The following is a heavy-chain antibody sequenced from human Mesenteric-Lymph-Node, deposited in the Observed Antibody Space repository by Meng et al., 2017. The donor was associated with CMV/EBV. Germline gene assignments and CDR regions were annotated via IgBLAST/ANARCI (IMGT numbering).Heavy chain of an antibody. D-gene: IGHD1-1*01. V-gene: IGHV3-72*01. Sequence: ASGFTFSDHYMDWVRQAPGKGLEWVGRTRNKANSYTTEYAASVRGRFTISRDDSKNSLYLQMNSLKTEDTAMYYCARVRQFWNHFDCWGQGTLVTVSS. CDR2: TRNKANSYTT. CDR1: GFTFSDHY. CDR3: ARVRQFWNHFDC. J-gene: IGHJ4*02.